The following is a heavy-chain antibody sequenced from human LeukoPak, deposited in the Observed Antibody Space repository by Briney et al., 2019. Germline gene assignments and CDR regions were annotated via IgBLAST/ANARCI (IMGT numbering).Heavy chain of an antibody. J-gene: IGHJ4*02. D-gene: IGHD4-23*01. CDR3: AREWYDYGGDSEGY. V-gene: IGHV3-7*01. CDR1: GSTFNGHW. Sequence: GGSLRLSCVGSGSTFNGHWLTWVRQAPGRGLEWVASIKEDGRQAYYMDSVKDRFTISRDNSKESLYLQMNSLRIEDTAVYYCAREWYDYGGDSEGYWGQGTLVSVSS. CDR2: IKEDGRQA.